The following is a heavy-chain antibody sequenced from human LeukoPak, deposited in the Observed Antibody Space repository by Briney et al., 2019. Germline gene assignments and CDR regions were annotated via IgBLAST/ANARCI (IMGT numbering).Heavy chain of an antibody. CDR3: ARLSRSGSSV. D-gene: IGHD3-10*01. J-gene: IGHJ6*04. Sequence: GSLRLSCAASGFTVSSNYMSWVRQPPGKGLEWIGKINHSGSTNYNPSLKSRVTISVDTSKNQFSLKLSSVTAADTAVYYCARLSRSGSSVWGKGTTVTVSS. V-gene: IGHV4-34*01. CDR2: INHSGST. CDR1: GFTVSSNY.